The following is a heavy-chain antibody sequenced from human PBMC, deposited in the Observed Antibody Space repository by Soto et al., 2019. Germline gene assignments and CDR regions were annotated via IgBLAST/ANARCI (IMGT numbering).Heavy chain of an antibody. CDR3: ARHPLTTYYDILTGYYDY. D-gene: IGHD3-9*01. CDR1: GNSFPTYG. V-gene: IGHV5-51*01. CDR2: SNPGDLDT. Sequence: GESLRISGRGLGNSFPTYGTAWGGKMPGKGLGGMGISNPGDLDTRYSPSFQAQVTIQPDKSIGTAYLQWSSLKASDTAMYYCARHPLTTYYDILTGYYDYWGQGTLVTVSS. J-gene: IGHJ4*02.